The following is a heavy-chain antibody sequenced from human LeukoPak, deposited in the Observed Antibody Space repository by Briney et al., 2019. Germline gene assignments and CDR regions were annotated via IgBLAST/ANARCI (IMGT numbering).Heavy chain of an antibody. J-gene: IGHJ4*02. CDR1: GFTFSDYY. CDR3: ARESRQWLVLGGVDY. Sequence: SGGSLRLSCAASGFTFSDYYMSWIRQAPGKGLEWVSYMSSSGSTIYYADSVKGRFTISRDNAKNSLYLQLNSLRAEDTAVYYCARESRQWLVLGGVDYWGQGTLVTVSS. CDR2: MSSSGSTI. D-gene: IGHD6-19*01. V-gene: IGHV3-11*04.